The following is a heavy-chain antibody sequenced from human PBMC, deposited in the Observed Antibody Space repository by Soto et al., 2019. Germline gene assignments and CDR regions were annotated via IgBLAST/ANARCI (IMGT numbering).Heavy chain of an antibody. V-gene: IGHV1-69*08. J-gene: IGHJ4*02. D-gene: IGHD5-12*01. Sequence: QVQLVQSGAEVKKPGSSVKVSCKASGGTFSSYTISWVRQAPGQGLEWMGRIIPILGIANYAQKFQGRVTITADKSTSTAYMELSSLRAEDTAVYYCARDGYKNHFDYWGQGTLVTVSS. CDR3: ARDGYKNHFDY. CDR2: IIPILGIA. CDR1: GGTFSSYT.